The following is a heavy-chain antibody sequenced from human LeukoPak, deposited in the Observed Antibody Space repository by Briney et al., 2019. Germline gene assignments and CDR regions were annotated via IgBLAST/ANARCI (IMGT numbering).Heavy chain of an antibody. J-gene: IGHJ4*02. V-gene: IGHV3-23*01. CDR3: AKGSIVATTNFDY. Sequence: GGSLRLSCAASGFTFSTYAMSWVRQAPGKGLEWVSTFSGRNSNTYYSDSVKGRFTIPRDNSKNTLYLQMNSLRAEDTAVYYCAKGSIVATTNFDYWGQGTLVAVSS. CDR1: GFTFSTYA. D-gene: IGHD5-12*01. CDR2: FSGRNSNT.